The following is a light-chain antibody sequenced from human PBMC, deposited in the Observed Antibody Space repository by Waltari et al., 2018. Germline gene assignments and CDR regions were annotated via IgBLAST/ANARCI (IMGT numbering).Light chain of an antibody. V-gene: IGKV1-39*01. CDR1: PSITTY. Sequence: DIQMTQSPSSLSASVGDRVTITCRASPSITTYLNWYQQKPGKAPKLLIYAASTLQSGVPSRFSGSGSGTDFTLTISSLQPEDIATYYCQQYDNLPITFGQGTRLEIK. CDR2: AAS. J-gene: IGKJ5*01. CDR3: QQYDNLPIT.